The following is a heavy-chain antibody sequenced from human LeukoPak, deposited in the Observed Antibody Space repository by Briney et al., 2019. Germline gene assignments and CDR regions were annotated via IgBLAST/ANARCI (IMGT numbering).Heavy chain of an antibody. D-gene: IGHD4-23*01. CDR3: AREVVNNYYMDV. V-gene: IGHV4-30-4*07. CDR2: VYSSGSA. Sequence: PSQTLSLTCTVSGGSISSGAYSWTWIRQTAGKGLEWIGYVYSSGSAYYNPSLESQVTISIDTSKNQFSLKLSSVTAADTAVYYCAREVVNNYYMDVWGKGTTVTVSS. J-gene: IGHJ6*03. CDR1: GGSISSGAYS.